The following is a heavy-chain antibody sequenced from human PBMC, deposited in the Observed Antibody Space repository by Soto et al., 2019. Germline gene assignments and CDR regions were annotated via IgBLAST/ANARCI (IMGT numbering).Heavy chain of an antibody. J-gene: IGHJ5*02. CDR1: GYTFTSYA. CDR3: ARVKGSGYHNWFDP. V-gene: IGHV1-3*01. D-gene: IGHD3-22*01. CDR2: INAGNGNT. Sequence: GASVKVSCKASGYTFTSYAMHWVRQAPGQRLEWMGWINAGNGNTKYSQKFQGRVTITRDTSANTAYMELSSLRSEDTAVYYCARVKGSGYHNWFDPWGQGTLVTVSS.